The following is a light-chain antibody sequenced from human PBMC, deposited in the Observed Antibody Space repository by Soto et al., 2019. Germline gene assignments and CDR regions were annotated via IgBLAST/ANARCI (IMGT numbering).Light chain of an antibody. J-gene: IGLJ3*02. CDR1: ISDVGGYNY. V-gene: IGLV2-14*01. CDR3: SSYTSSSTLV. Sequence: QSVLTQPAYVSGSLGQSITISCTGTISDVGGYNYVSWYQQHPGKVPKLMIYDVSNRPSGVSDRFSGSKSGNTASLTISGLRAEDEADYYCSSYTSSSTLVFGGGTKVTVL. CDR2: DVS.